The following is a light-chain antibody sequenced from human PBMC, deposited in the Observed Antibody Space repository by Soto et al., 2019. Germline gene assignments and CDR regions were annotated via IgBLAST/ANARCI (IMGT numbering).Light chain of an antibody. J-gene: IGKJ5*01. Sequence: DIQMTQSPSTLSASVGDRVTITCRASQSIGTWLAWYQHRPGKAPSLLIYDASTLRSGVPSRFSGSGSGTEFTLTISSLQADDFATYYCQQSDTYPFTFGQGTRLEIK. CDR1: QSIGTW. V-gene: IGKV1-5*01. CDR2: DAS. CDR3: QQSDTYPFT.